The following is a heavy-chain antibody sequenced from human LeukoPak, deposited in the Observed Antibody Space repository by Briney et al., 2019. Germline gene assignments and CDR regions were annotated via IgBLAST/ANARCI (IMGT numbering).Heavy chain of an antibody. CDR1: GFGINIYS. Sequence: PGGSLRLSCAASGFGINIYSMNWVRQAPGKGLEWVSSISSRNVNMYSADSVKGRFTISKDDAQNSVSLQMNSLRVEDTAVYYCAKDRSSSTSCDFDYWGQGTLVTVSS. V-gene: IGHV3-21*04. J-gene: IGHJ4*02. CDR3: AKDRSSSTSCDFDY. CDR2: ISSRNVNM. D-gene: IGHD2-2*01.